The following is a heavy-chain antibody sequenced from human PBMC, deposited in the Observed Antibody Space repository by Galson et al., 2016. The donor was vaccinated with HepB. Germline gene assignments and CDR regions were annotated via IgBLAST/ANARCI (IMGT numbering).Heavy chain of an antibody. Sequence: SLRLSCAASGFVFNNYDFHWVRQSSGGSLDWVSLIGRRGDTHYADSVMGRFTVSRDNARTTLYLQMNSLRAEDTGFYYCARDPSGRGLDSWGQGALVTGSS. CDR1: GFVFNNYD. V-gene: IGHV3-13*01. J-gene: IGHJ4*02. CDR3: ARDPSGRGLDS. D-gene: IGHD5-12*01. CDR2: IGRRGDT.